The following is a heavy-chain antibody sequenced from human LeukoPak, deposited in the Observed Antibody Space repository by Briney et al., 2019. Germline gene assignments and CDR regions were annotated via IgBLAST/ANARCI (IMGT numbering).Heavy chain of an antibody. Sequence: PSETLSLTCTVSGGSISSGDYYWSWIRQPPGKGLEWTGYIYYSGSTYYNPSLKSRVTISVDTSKNQFSLKLSSVTAADTAMYYCASSYYYDSSGTGNWFDPWGQGTLVTVSS. D-gene: IGHD3-22*01. CDR1: GGSISSGDYY. V-gene: IGHV4-30-4*01. CDR3: ASSYYYDSSGTGNWFDP. J-gene: IGHJ5*02. CDR2: IYYSGST.